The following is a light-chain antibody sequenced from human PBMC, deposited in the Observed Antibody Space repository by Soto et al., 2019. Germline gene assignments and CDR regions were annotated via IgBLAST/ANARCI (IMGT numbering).Light chain of an antibody. CDR2: GAS. CDR1: QAVYSSL. CDR3: QQYVTSAIT. Sequence: TVLTQSPGTLSLSPWEGATLSCRATQAVYSSLLAWYQQKPGQAPRLLIYGASSRATGIPDRFSGSGSGTDFTLSISRLEVEDFAVYHCQQYVTSAITFGQGTRLEIK. V-gene: IGKV3-20*01. J-gene: IGKJ5*01.